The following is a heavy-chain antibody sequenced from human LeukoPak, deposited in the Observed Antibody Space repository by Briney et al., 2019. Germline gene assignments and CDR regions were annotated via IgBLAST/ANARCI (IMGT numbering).Heavy chain of an antibody. CDR2: IYYSGST. D-gene: IGHD3-16*01. V-gene: IGHV4-59*08. CDR3: ARHPRGVDY. J-gene: IGHJ4*02. Sequence: SETLSLTCTVSGGSISSYYWSWIRQPPGKGLEWIGYIYYSGSTNYNPSLKSRVTISVDTSKNQFSPKLSSVTAADTAVYYCARHPRGVDYWGQGTLVTVSS. CDR1: GGSISSYY.